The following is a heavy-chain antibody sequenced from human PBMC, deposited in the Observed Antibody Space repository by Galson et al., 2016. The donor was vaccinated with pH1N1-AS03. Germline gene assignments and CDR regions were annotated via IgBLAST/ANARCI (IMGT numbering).Heavy chain of an antibody. J-gene: IGHJ4*02. D-gene: IGHD5-18*01. V-gene: IGHV3-30*15. CDR2: LSYAGTSE. CDR1: GFAFNFNS. Sequence: SLRLSCAASGFAFNFNSMHWVRQAPGKGLEWIAVLSYAGTSEYFADSVKGRFTVSRDNAKNTLYLQMSNLRVEDTAVYYCAKEGGYTFCRQHLDFWGQGTLVTVAS. CDR3: AKEGGYTFCRQHLDF.